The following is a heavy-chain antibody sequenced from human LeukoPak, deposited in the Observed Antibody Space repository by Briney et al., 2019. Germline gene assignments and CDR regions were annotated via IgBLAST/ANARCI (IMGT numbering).Heavy chain of an antibody. V-gene: IGHV3-30*18. CDR1: GLTFSSYG. D-gene: IGHD5-18*01. J-gene: IGHJ4*02. CDR3: AKDRVQLWLQGGLDY. Sequence: GGSLRLSCAASGLTFSSYGMHWVRQAPGKGLEWVAVISYDGSNKYYADSVKGRFTISRDNSENTLYLQMNSLRAEDTAVYCCAKDRVQLWLQGGLDYWGQGTLVTVSS. CDR2: ISYDGSNK.